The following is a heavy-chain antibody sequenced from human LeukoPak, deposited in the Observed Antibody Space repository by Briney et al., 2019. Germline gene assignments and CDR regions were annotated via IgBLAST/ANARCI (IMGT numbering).Heavy chain of an antibody. J-gene: IGHJ4*02. CDR3: AKDGDYGDYASDGNFFDY. Sequence: GGSLRLSCAASGFTFSSYGMHWVRQAPGKGLEWVAVISYDGSNKYYADSVKGRFTISRDNSKNTLYLQMNSLRAEDTAVYYCAKDGDYGDYASDGNFFDYWGQGTLVTVSS. CDR1: GFTFSSYG. CDR2: ISYDGSNK. D-gene: IGHD4-17*01. V-gene: IGHV3-30*18.